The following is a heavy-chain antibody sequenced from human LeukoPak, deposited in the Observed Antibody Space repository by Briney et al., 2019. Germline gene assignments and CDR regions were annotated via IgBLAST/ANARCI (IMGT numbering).Heavy chain of an antibody. Sequence: SETLSLTCTVSGGSISSYYWSWIRQPPGKGLEWIGYLYYSGSTNYNPSLKSRVTISVDTSKNQFSLKLSSVTAADTAVYYCARVPYGANDRTSYYYYMDVWGKGTTVTVSS. CDR2: LYYSGST. CDR3: ARVPYGANDRTSYYYYMDV. CDR1: GGSISSYY. J-gene: IGHJ6*03. V-gene: IGHV4-59*01. D-gene: IGHD4-17*01.